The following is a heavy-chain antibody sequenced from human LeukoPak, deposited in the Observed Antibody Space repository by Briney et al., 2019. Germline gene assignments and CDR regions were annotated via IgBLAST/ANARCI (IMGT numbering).Heavy chain of an antibody. J-gene: IGHJ4*02. CDR2: TWYDGSST. D-gene: IGHD1-26*01. Sequence: GGSLRLSCAASGFTLSSYGMHWVRQAPGKGLEWVALTWYDGSSTNYADSVEGRFTISRDNSKNTLYLQMNSLRAEDTAVYYCARGEGTYYPQRVSFDYWGQGTLVTVSS. CDR1: GFTLSSYG. CDR3: ARGEGTYYPQRVSFDY. V-gene: IGHV3-33*01.